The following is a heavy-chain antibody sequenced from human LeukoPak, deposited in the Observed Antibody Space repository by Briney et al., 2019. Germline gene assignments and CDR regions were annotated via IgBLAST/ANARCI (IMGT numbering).Heavy chain of an antibody. CDR3: ARAGVVARTNSRYDDY. CDR1: GYTFTGYY. CDR2: INPNSGGT. D-gene: IGHD5-12*01. V-gene: IGHV1-2*02. J-gene: IGHJ4*02. Sequence: ASVKVSYKASGYTFTGYYMHWVRQAPGQGLEWMGWINPNSGGTNYAQKFQGRVTTTRDTSISTAYMELSRLRSDDTAVYYCARAGVVARTNSRYDDYWGQGTLVTVSS.